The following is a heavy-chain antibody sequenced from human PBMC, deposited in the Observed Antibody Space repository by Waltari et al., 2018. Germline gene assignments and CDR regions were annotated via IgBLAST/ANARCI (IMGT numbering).Heavy chain of an antibody. CDR1: GFTFSSYS. Sequence: EVQLVESGGGLVQPGGSLRLSCAASGFTFSSYSMNWVRQAPGQGLEWVSYIRSSSSTIYYADSVKGRFTISRDNAKNSLYLQMNSLRAEDTAVYYCARGSSSGSYYEYYYYYMDVWGKGTTVTVSS. V-gene: IGHV3-48*04. D-gene: IGHD1-26*01. CDR2: IRSSSSTI. CDR3: ARGSSSGSYYEYYYYYMDV. J-gene: IGHJ6*03.